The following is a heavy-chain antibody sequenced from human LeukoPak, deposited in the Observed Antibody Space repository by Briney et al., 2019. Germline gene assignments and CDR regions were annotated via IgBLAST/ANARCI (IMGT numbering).Heavy chain of an antibody. J-gene: IGHJ4*02. V-gene: IGHV3-33*06. CDR2: IWYDGSNK. D-gene: IGHD3-22*01. CDR1: GFTFSSYG. Sequence: GRSLSLSCAASGFTFSSYGMHWVRQAPGKGLEWVAVIWYDGSNKYYADSVKGRFTISRDNSKNTLYLQMNSLRAEDTAVYYCAKDPSSYYYDSSGYPSGYFDYWGQGTLVTVSS. CDR3: AKDPSSYYYDSSGYPSGYFDY.